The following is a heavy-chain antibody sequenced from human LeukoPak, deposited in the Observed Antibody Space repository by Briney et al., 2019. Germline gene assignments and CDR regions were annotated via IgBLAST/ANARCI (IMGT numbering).Heavy chain of an antibody. Sequence: SSETLSLTCTVSGGSISSYYWSWIRQPPGKGLEWIGYIYFSGSTNYNPSLKSRVTISVDTSKNQFSLKLSSVTAADTAVYYCARALSSGWSSGVGYLDYWGQGTLVTVSS. D-gene: IGHD6-19*01. CDR3: ARALSSGWSSGVGYLDY. CDR1: GGSISSYY. J-gene: IGHJ4*02. V-gene: IGHV4-59*01. CDR2: IYFSGST.